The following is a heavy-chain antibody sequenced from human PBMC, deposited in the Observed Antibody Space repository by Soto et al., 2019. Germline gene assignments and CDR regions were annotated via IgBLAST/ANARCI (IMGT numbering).Heavy chain of an antibody. CDR2: ISYDGSNK. CDR1: GFTFSSYG. D-gene: IGHD6-25*01. J-gene: IGHJ6*02. Sequence: GGSLRLSCAASGFTFSSYGMHWVRQAPGKGLEWVAVISYDGSNKYYADSVKGRFTISRDNSKNTLYLQMNSLRAEDTAVYYCAKDLTAALSAEGYYYYGMDVWGQGTTVTVSS. V-gene: IGHV3-30*18. CDR3: AKDLTAALSAEGYYYYGMDV.